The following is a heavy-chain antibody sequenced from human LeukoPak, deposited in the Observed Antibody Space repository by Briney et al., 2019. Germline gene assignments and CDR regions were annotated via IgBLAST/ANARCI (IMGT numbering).Heavy chain of an antibody. Sequence: AGGSLRLSCAASGFTFSNYWMHWVRQAPGKGLVWVSRINSDGINTSYADSVKGRFTISRDNAKNTLKLQMNSLRAEDTAVYYCARDLGQYYDTSDNWFDPWGQGTLVTVSS. V-gene: IGHV3-74*01. CDR3: ARDLGQYYDTSDNWFDP. CDR2: INSDGINT. J-gene: IGHJ5*02. D-gene: IGHD3-22*01. CDR1: GFTFSNYW.